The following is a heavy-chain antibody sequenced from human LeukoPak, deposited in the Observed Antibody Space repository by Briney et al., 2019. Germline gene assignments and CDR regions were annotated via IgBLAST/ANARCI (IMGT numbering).Heavy chain of an antibody. CDR1: GGSISSSSYY. CDR2: IYYSGST. V-gene: IGHV4-39*01. CDR3: AATYYYDSSGYHAFDI. D-gene: IGHD3-22*01. J-gene: IGHJ3*02. Sequence: PSETLSLTCTVSGGSISSSSYYWGWIRQPPGKGLEWMGSIYYSGSTYYNPSLKSRVTISVDTSKNQFSLKLSSVTAADTAVYYCAATYYYDSSGYHAFDIWGQGTMVTVSS.